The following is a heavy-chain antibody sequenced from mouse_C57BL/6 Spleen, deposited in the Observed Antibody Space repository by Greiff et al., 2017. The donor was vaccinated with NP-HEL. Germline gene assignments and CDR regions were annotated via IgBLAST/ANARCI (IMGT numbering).Heavy chain of an antibody. V-gene: IGHV1-69*01. J-gene: IGHJ2*01. D-gene: IGHD1-1*01. CDR3: ARGLTTVVPFDY. CDR2: IDPSDSYT. Sequence: QVQLQQPGAELVMPGASVKLSCKASGYTFTSYWMHWVKQRPGQGLEWIGEIDPSDSYTNYNQKFKGKSTLTVDKSSSTAYMQLSSLTSEDSAVYYCARGLTTVVPFDYWGQGTTLTVSS. CDR1: GYTFTSYW.